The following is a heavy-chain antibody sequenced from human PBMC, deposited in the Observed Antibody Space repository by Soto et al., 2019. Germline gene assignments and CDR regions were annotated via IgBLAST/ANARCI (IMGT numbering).Heavy chain of an antibody. J-gene: IGHJ4*02. CDR1: GYTFTSYS. D-gene: IGHD5-18*01. CDR2: INAGNGNT. CDR3: ARSPGYSYGDY. V-gene: IGHV1-3*01. Sequence: ASVKVSCKASGYTFTSYSMHWVRHAPGQRLEWMGWINAGNGNTKYSQKFQGRVTITRDTSASTAYMELSSLRSEDTAVYYCARSPGYSYGDYWGQGTLVTVSS.